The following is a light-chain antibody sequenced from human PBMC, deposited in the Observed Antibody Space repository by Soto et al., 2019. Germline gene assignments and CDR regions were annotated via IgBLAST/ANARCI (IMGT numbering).Light chain of an antibody. Sequence: QSALTKPASVSGSPGQSITISCTGTSGDVGTYNLVSWYQQHPGRAPKLIIFEVNKRPSGVSNRRSGSKSGNTASLAISGLQADDEADYHCCSYAGRSNVVCGGGTKLTVL. J-gene: IGLJ2*01. CDR2: EVN. CDR3: CSYAGRSNVV. V-gene: IGLV2-23*02. CDR1: SGDVGTYNL.